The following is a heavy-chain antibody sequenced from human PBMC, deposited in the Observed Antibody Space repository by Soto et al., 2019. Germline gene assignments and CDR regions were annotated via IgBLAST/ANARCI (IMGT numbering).Heavy chain of an antibody. V-gene: IGHV4-30-4*01. CDR2: IYYSGST. J-gene: IGHJ4*02. Sequence: SETLSLTCTVSGGSISSGDYYWSWIRQPPGKGLEWIGYIYYSGSTYYNPSLKSRVTISVDTSKNQFSLKLSSVTAADTAVYYCARFKGCTNGVCYYYYFDYWGQGTLVTVSS. CDR1: GGSISSGDYY. CDR3: ARFKGCTNGVCYYYYFDY. D-gene: IGHD2-8*01.